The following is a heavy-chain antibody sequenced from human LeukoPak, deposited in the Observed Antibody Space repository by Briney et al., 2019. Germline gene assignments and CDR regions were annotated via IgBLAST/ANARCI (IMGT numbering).Heavy chain of an antibody. J-gene: IGHJ4*02. D-gene: IGHD3-10*01. CDR1: GGSISSGSYY. CDR2: IYTSGST. V-gene: IGHV4-61*02. Sequence: SQTLSLTCTVSGGSISSGSYYWSWIRQPAGKGLEWIGRIYTSGSTNYNPSLKSRVTMSVDTSKNQFSLKLSSVTAADTAVYYCARETRAYGSGNLDYWGQGTLVTVSS. CDR3: ARETRAYGSGNLDY.